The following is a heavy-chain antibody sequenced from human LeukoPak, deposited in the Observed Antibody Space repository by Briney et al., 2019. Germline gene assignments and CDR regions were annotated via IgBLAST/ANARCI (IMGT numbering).Heavy chain of an antibody. CDR2: INPSGGST. CDR3: ARGGEGRDGYNFPYFDY. V-gene: IGHV1-46*01. D-gene: IGHD5-24*01. J-gene: IGHJ4*02. CDR1: GYTFTDFY. Sequence: GASVKVSCKASGYTFTDFYLHWVRQAPGQGLEWMGIINPSGGSTNYAQKFQGRVTVTRDTSTSTVYMQLSSLRSEDTAVYYCARGGEGRDGYNFPYFDYWGQGTLVTVSS.